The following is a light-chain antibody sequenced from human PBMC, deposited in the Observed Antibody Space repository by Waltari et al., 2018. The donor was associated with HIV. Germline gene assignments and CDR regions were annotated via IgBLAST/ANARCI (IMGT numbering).Light chain of an antibody. J-gene: IGLJ2*01. Sequence: SYELTQPPSVSVSPGQTASVACSGDKLGDTYVSWYQQKPGQSPVLVIFLTSKRPSGIPGRFSGSNCGDTATLTVSGTQAVDEADYYWQAWDRSAAVVFGGGTKLTV. CDR1: KLGDTY. V-gene: IGLV3-1*01. CDR3: QAWDRSAAVV. CDR2: LTS.